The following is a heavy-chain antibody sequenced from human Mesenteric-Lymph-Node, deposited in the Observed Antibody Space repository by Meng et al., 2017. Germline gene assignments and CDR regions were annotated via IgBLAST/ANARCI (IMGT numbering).Heavy chain of an antibody. D-gene: IGHD6-19*01. CDR1: GYTFTTYA. V-gene: IGHV1-3*01. J-gene: IGHJ5*02. Sequence: QVHLVQSGAEVKKPGASVKGAGKASGYTFTTYAIHWVRQAPGQRLEWMGWINAGNGNTRYSQKFQGRVSITRDTSASTAYMELSSLRSEDTAVYYCVRCIAVAGNWFDPWGQGTLVTVSS. CDR2: INAGNGNT. CDR3: VRCIAVAGNWFDP.